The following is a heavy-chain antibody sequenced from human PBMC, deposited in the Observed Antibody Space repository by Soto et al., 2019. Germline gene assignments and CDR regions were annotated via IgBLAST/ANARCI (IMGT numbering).Heavy chain of an antibody. Sequence: EVQLLESGGGLVQPGGSLRLSCAASGFTFSSYAMSWVRQAPGKGLEWVSAISGSGGSTYYADSVKGRFTISRDNSKNPLYLQMNSLRAEDTAVYYCAKDQQGYSYGYYYFDYWGQGTLVTVSS. V-gene: IGHV3-23*01. CDR1: GFTFSSYA. CDR2: ISGSGGST. D-gene: IGHD5-18*01. CDR3: AKDQQGYSYGYYYFDY. J-gene: IGHJ4*02.